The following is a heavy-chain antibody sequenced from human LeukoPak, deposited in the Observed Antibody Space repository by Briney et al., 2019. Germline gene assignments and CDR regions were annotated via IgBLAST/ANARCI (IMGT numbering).Heavy chain of an antibody. J-gene: IGHJ3*02. CDR1: GFTFSSYA. CDR3: ANENDYYDSGAYDNGAFDI. CDR2: ISGSGGST. D-gene: IGHD3-22*01. V-gene: IGHV3-23*01. Sequence: GESLKISCAASGFTFSSYAMSWVRQAPGKGLEWVSGISGSGGSTYYADSVKGRFTISRDNSKNTLYLQMNSLRAEDTAVYYCANENDYYDSGAYDNGAFDIWGQGTMVTVSS.